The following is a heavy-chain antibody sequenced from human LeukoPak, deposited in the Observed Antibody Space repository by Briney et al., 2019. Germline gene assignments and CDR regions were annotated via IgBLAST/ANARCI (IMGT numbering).Heavy chain of an antibody. J-gene: IGHJ4*02. CDR1: GYTFSKYW. Sequence: GGSLRLSCAASGYTFSKYWMSWVRQAPGKGLEWVANIKQDRSEKYYVDSVKGRFTISRDNAKNSLYLQMNSLRAEDTAVYYCARDQEDSSGYRFDYWGQGTLVTVSS. CDR2: IKQDRSEK. CDR3: ARDQEDSSGYRFDY. D-gene: IGHD3-22*01. V-gene: IGHV3-7*01.